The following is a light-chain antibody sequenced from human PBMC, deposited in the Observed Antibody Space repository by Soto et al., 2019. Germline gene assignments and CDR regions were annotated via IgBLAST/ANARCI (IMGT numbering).Light chain of an antibody. Sequence: DIQLTQSPSFLSASVGDRVTITCRASQGISSYLAWYQQKPGKAPKLLIYATSTVQSGVPSRFSGSGSGTEFTLTISSLQPEDFATYYYQQLNSYVGAFGPGTRVDIK. J-gene: IGKJ3*01. CDR3: QQLNSYVGA. CDR2: ATS. V-gene: IGKV1-9*01. CDR1: QGISSY.